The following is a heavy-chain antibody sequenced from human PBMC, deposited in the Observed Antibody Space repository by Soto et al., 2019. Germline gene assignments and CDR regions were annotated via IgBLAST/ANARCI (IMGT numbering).Heavy chain of an antibody. Sequence: GGSLRLSCAASGFTFSSYWMHWVRQAPGKGLVWVSRINSDGSSTSYADSVKGRFTISRDNAKNTLYLQMNSLRAEDTAGDYCARWEDLYSSSGAFDIWGQGTMVTVSS. V-gene: IGHV3-74*01. D-gene: IGHD6-6*01. CDR3: ARWEDLYSSSGAFDI. CDR2: INSDGSST. CDR1: GFTFSSYW. J-gene: IGHJ3*02.